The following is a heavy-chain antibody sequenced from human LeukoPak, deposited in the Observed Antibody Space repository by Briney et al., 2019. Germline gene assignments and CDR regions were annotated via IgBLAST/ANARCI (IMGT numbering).Heavy chain of an antibody. CDR2: ISWNSGSI. J-gene: IGHJ4*02. CDR3: AKGGGYYYDTSAPEN. CDR1: GFTFDDYA. D-gene: IGHD3-22*01. V-gene: IGHV3-9*01. Sequence: GGSLRLSCAASGFTFDDYAMHWVQQAPGKGLEWVSGISWNSGSIDYADSVKGRFTISRDNAKNSLYLQMNSLRAEDTALYYCAKGGGYYYDTSAPENWGQGTLVTVSS.